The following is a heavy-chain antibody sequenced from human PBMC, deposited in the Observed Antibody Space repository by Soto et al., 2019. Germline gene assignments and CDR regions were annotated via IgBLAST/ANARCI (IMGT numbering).Heavy chain of an antibody. V-gene: IGHV1-69*13. Sequence: SVKVSCKASGGTFSSYAISWVRQAPGQGLEWMGGIIPIFGTANYAPKFKGRVTITADESTSTAYMELSSLRAEDTAVYYCAKCEMATIWSSFDYWGQGTLVTVSS. CDR2: IIPIFGTA. J-gene: IGHJ4*02. D-gene: IGHD5-12*01. CDR1: GGTFSSYA. CDR3: AKCEMATIWSSFDY.